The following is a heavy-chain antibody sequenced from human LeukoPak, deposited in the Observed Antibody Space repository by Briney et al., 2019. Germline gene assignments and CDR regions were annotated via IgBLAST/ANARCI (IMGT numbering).Heavy chain of an antibody. D-gene: IGHD2-2*01. CDR1: GGTFSSYA. CDR3: AIRYCSITSCYDGVFFDN. CDR2: IIPFYGKA. Sequence: SVKVSCKASGGTFSSYAISWVRQAPGQGLEWMGRIIPFYGKANYAQKFQGRVTITTDESTSTAYMELSSLTTEDTSVYYCAIRYCSITSCYDGVFFDNWGQGTLVTVSS. V-gene: IGHV1-69*05. J-gene: IGHJ4*02.